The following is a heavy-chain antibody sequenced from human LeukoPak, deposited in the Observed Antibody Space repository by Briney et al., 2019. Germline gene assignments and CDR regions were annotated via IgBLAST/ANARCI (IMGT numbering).Heavy chain of an antibody. D-gene: IGHD2-2*01. J-gene: IGHJ5*02. CDR3: ARVVPDIVVVPAANGRRWFDP. V-gene: IGHV4-31*03. CDR1: GGSISSGGYY. Sequence: SETLSLTCTVSGGSISSGGYYWSWIRQHPGKGLEWIGYIYYGGSTYYNPSLKSRVTISVDTSKNQFSLKLSSVTAADTAVYYCARVVPDIVVVPAANGRRWFDPWGQGTLVTVSS. CDR2: IYYGGST.